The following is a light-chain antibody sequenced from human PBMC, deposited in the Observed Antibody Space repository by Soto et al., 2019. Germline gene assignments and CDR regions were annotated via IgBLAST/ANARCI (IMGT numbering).Light chain of an antibody. CDR1: SSDVGGYNY. Sequence: QSVLTQPASVSGSPGQSITISCTGTSSDVGGYNYVSWFQQHPGKAPKLMIYDVSNRPSGVSNRFSGSKSGNTASLTISGLQVEDEAEYFCSSYTSTNSYVVFGGGTQLTVL. CDR3: SSYTSTNSYVV. CDR2: DVS. V-gene: IGLV2-14*03. J-gene: IGLJ2*01.